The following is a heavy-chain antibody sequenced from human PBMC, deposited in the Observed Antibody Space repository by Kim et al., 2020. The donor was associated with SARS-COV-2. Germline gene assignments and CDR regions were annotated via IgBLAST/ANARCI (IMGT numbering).Heavy chain of an antibody. J-gene: IGHJ4*02. CDR3: ARSDYGDY. CDR2: SRYL. V-gene: IGHV3-21*01. Sequence: SRYLFNAASVKGRITISRDNDKNSLYLKMNSLRAEDTAVYYCARSDYGDYWGQGTLVTVSS.